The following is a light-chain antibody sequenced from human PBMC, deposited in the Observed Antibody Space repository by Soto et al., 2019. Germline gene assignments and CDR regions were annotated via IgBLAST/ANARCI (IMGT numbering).Light chain of an antibody. Sequence: DIQMTQSPSTLSASVGDRVTITCRASQSISSWLAWYQQKPGKAPKLLIYKASSLESGVPSRFSGSGSGTEFTPTISSLQPDDFATYYCQQYHSYSPWTFGQGTKVEIK. CDR2: KAS. V-gene: IGKV1-5*03. CDR3: QQYHSYSPWT. CDR1: QSISSW. J-gene: IGKJ1*01.